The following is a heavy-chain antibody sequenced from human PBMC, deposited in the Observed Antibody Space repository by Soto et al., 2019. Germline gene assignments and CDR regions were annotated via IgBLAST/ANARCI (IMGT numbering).Heavy chain of an antibody. J-gene: IGHJ4*02. V-gene: IGHV4-4*02. CDR2: AYHSGGT. D-gene: IGHD3-10*01. Sequence: QLQLQESGPGLVRPSGTLSLTCAVSGGFTSTNNWWSWVRQPPGKGLEWIGDAYHSGGTEYNPSLKSRVSISVDKSKTQISLKLTSATAADTAVYYCARSPPSSYYGGSGTFDYWGQGTLVTVSS. CDR1: GGFTSTNNW. CDR3: ARSPPSSYYGGSGTFDY.